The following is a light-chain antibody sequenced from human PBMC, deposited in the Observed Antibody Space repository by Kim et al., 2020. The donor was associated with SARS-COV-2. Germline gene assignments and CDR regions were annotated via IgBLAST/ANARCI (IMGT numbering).Light chain of an antibody. CDR2: DVS. Sequence: GQSITISCPGTNNDIGRYNYVSWYQQHPGRAPRLVIFDVSRRPPGVSVRFSASKSGNTASLTISSLQADDEADYYCCSFTSRPSWVFGGGTKVTVL. CDR3: CSFTSRPSWV. V-gene: IGLV2-14*03. CDR1: NNDIGRYNY. J-gene: IGLJ3*02.